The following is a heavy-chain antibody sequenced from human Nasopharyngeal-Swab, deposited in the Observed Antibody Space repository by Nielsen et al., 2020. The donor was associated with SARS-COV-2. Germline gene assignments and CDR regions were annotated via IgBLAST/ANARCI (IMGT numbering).Heavy chain of an antibody. CDR3: AALREKYGSTL. Sequence: SETLSLTCAVYGGSFSGYYWSWIRQPPGKGLEWIGEINHSRNTNYNPSLKSRVTILVDTSKNQFSLKLTSVTAADTAVYYCAALREKYGSTLWGQGTLVTASS. V-gene: IGHV4-34*01. D-gene: IGHD6-19*01. CDR2: INHSRNT. J-gene: IGHJ4*02. CDR1: GGSFSGYY.